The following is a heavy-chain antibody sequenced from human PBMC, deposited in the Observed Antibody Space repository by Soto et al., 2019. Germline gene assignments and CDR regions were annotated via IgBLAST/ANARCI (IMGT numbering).Heavy chain of an antibody. J-gene: IGHJ5*02. CDR1: GGSISSYY. D-gene: IGHD3-10*01. V-gene: IGHV4-59*01. CDR3: ARVVITMVRGDLINWFDP. Sequence: SETLSLTCTVSGGSISSYYWSWIRQPPGKGLEWIGYIYYSGSTNYNPSLKSRVTISVDTSRNQFSLKLSSVTAADTAVYYCARVVITMVRGDLINWFDPWGQGTLVTVSS. CDR2: IYYSGST.